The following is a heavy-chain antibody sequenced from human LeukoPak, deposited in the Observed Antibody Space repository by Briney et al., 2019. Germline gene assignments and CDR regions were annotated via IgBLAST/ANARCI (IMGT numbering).Heavy chain of an antibody. D-gene: IGHD3-10*01. CDR1: GFTFSRYA. V-gene: IGHV3-23*01. Sequence: GGSLRLSCAASGFTFSRYAMSWVRQAPGKGLEWGSGISGSGGSTYYADSVKGRLTVSRDNSKNTLYLQMNSLRAEDTAVYYCAKGRYYGSGKWGYFEYWGQGTLVTVSS. CDR2: ISGSGGST. J-gene: IGHJ4*02. CDR3: AKGRYYGSGKWGYFEY.